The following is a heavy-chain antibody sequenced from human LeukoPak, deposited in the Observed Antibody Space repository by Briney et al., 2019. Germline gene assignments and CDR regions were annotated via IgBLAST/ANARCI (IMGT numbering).Heavy chain of an antibody. CDR2: IWYDGSNK. J-gene: IGHJ5*02. D-gene: IGHD2-2*02. Sequence: GGSLRLSCAASGFTFSSSGMHWVRQAPGKGLGWGAVIWYDGSNKYYADSVKGRFTISRDNSKNTLYLQMNSLRAEDTAVYYCARDVVPAAIGWFDPWGQGTLVTVSS. CDR1: GFTFSSSG. CDR3: ARDVVPAAIGWFDP. V-gene: IGHV3-33*01.